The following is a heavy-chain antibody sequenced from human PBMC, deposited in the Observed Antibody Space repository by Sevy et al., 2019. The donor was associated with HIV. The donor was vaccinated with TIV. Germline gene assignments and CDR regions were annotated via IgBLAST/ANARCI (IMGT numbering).Heavy chain of an antibody. Sequence: SETLSLTCTVSGGFIRSGGYYWSWIHQHPGKGLEWIGYIYYSGNTYYNPSLKSRVTISVDTSKSQFSLNLSSVTAADTAVYYCARSDGGDYFDYWGQGTLVTVSS. V-gene: IGHV4-31*03. CDR3: ARSDGGDYFDY. CDR2: IYYSGNT. J-gene: IGHJ4*02. CDR1: GGFIRSGGYY.